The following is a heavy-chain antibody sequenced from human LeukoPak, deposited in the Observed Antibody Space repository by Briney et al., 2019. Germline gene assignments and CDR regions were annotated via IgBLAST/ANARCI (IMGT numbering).Heavy chain of an antibody. Sequence: ERSLRLSCIASGFTFSHYGLHWVRQAPGKGLEWVAVIWSDGSNKYYGDSVKGRFIIYRDDSQNTVYLQMNSLRAEDTAVYYCAKDAQRGFDYSNSLEYWGQGSLVTVSS. CDR2: IWSDGSNK. D-gene: IGHD4-11*01. CDR1: GFTFSHYG. CDR3: AKDAQRGFDYSNSLEY. V-gene: IGHV3-33*06. J-gene: IGHJ4*02.